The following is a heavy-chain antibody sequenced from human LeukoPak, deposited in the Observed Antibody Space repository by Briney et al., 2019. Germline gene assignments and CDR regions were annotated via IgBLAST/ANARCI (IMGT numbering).Heavy chain of an antibody. V-gene: IGHV3-48*03. CDR2: ISSSGSTI. CDR1: GFTFSSHA. CDR3: AELGITMIGGV. Sequence: GGSLRLSCAASGFTFSSHAMYWVRQAPGKGLEWVSYISSSGSTIYYADSVKGRFTISRDNAKNSLYLQMNSLRAEDTAVYYCAELGITMIGGVWGKGTTVTISS. D-gene: IGHD3-10*02. J-gene: IGHJ6*04.